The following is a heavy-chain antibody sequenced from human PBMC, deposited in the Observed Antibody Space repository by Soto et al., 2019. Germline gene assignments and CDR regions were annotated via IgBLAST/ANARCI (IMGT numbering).Heavy chain of an antibody. D-gene: IGHD2-21*02. CDR2: ISGSGGST. CDR1: GFTFSSYA. V-gene: IGHV3-23*01. CDR3: AKDRGRCGGDCSLWFWFDP. Sequence: TGGSLRLSCAASGFTFSSYAMSWVRQAPGKGLEWVSAISGSGGSTYYADSVKGWFTISRDNSKNTLYLQMNSLRAEDTAVYYCAKDRGRCGGDCSLWFWFDPWGQGTLVTVSS. J-gene: IGHJ5*02.